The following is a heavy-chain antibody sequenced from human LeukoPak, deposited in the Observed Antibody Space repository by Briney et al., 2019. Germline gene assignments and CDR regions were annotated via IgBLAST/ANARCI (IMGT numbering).Heavy chain of an antibody. J-gene: IGHJ4*02. Sequence: SETLSLTCTVSGGSISSYYWSWIRQPPGKGLEWIGYIYYSGSTNYNPSLKSRVTISVDTSKNQFSLKLSSVTAADTAVYYCAKQRRYCSSTSCYSGRYYFDYWGQGTLVTVSS. V-gene: IGHV4-59*01. CDR1: GGSISSYY. D-gene: IGHD2-2*01. CDR3: AKQRRYCSSTSCYSGRYYFDY. CDR2: IYYSGST.